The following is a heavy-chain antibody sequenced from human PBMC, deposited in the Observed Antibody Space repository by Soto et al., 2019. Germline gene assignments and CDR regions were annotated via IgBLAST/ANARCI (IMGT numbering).Heavy chain of an antibody. V-gene: IGHV4-34*01. D-gene: IGHD2-8*02. CDR3: ARDKITGLFDY. CDR1: GGSFSGYY. CDR2: INHSGST. J-gene: IGHJ4*02. Sequence: QVQLQQWGAGLLKPSETLSLTCAVYGGSFSGYYWTWIRQPPGTGLEWIGEINHSGSTNYNPSLKSRVTISVDTSKNQFSLKLTSVTVAETAVYYCARDKITGLFDYWGQGTLVTVSS.